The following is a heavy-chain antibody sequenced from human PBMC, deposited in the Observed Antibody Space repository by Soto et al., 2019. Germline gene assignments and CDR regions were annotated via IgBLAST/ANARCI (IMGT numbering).Heavy chain of an antibody. V-gene: IGHV3-30-3*01. D-gene: IGHD1-26*01. CDR3: ARDGGLLVDY. CDR1: GFMFSSYA. J-gene: IGHJ4*02. Sequence: QVQLVESGGGVVQPGRSLRLSCAASGFMFSSYAMHWVRQAPGKGLEWVAVKTYDGSNKYYADSVKCRFTISRDNSKNTLYLQMNSLRAEDTAVYYCARDGGLLVDYWGQGTLVTVSS. CDR2: KTYDGSNK.